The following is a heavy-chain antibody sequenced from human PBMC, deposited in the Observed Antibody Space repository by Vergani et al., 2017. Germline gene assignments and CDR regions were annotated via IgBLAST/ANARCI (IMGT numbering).Heavy chain of an antibody. D-gene: IGHD2-15*01. CDR2: LTGGGGST. J-gene: IGHJ4*02. V-gene: IGHV3-23*01. Sequence: EVQLLESGGSLKQPGGSVRLSCAASGFTFSTYAMHWVRQAPGKGLEWVSALTGGGGSTYYADSFKGRFIISRDNSRDTLYLQMNSLRAEDTAVYYCAKGRCSGGSCPRGFFDYWGQGTLVTVSS. CDR1: GFTFSTYA. CDR3: AKGRCSGGSCPRGFFDY.